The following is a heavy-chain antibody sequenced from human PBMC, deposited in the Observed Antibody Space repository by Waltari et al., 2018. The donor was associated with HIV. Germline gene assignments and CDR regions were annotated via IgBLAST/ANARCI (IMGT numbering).Heavy chain of an antibody. J-gene: IGHJ6*02. CDR2: SEYNANNT. CDR3: AKELRSSYSYYYYGMDV. V-gene: IGHV3-30*02. CDR1: GFSFSISG. Sequence: QGQLVESGGGVVQPGGSLRLSCAASGFSFSISGMHWVRQAPGKGVVGVTFSEYNANNTDYAECVMGLFTISRDNSKNTRYLKMSSLRADDTAGYYCAKELRSSYSYYYYGMDVWGQGTTVTVSS. D-gene: IGHD1-26*01.